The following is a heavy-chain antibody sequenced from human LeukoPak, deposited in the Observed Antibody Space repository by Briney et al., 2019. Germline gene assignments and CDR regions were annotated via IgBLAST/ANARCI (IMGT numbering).Heavy chain of an antibody. CDR2: ISWNSGSI. D-gene: IGHD3-22*01. CDR1: GFTFDDYA. CDR3: AKDMDSLGYYDSGGDAFDI. J-gene: IGHJ3*02. Sequence: PGGSLRLSCAASGFTFDDYAMHWVRQAPGKGLEWVSGISWNSGSIGYADSVKGRFTISRDNAKNSLYPQMNSLRAEDTALYYCAKDMDSLGYYDSGGDAFDIWGQGTMVTVSS. V-gene: IGHV3-9*01.